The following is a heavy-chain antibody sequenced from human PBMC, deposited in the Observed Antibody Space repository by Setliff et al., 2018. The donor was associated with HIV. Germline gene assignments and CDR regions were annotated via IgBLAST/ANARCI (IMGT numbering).Heavy chain of an antibody. CDR1: GGSVSSSYYY. J-gene: IGHJ3*02. V-gene: IGHV4-39*07. CDR3: ARARAMWDVWGGYREHYSFDI. CDR2: IYYSGNT. D-gene: IGHD3-16*02. Sequence: SETLSLTCTVSGGSVSSSYYYWDWIRQPPGKGLEWIGSIYYSGNTYYSPSLKSRVNISVDTSKNLFSLQSTSVTAADTAVYYCARARAMWDVWGGYREHYSFDIWGRGTMVTVSS.